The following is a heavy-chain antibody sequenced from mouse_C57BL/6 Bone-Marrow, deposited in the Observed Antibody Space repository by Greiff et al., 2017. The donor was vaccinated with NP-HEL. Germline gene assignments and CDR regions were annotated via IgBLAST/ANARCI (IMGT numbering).Heavy chain of an antibody. CDR1: GYAFTNYL. CDR3: ARKGDSNYDYYAMDY. J-gene: IGHJ4*01. D-gene: IGHD2-5*01. Sequence: QVQLQQSGAELVRPGTSVKVSCKASGYAFTNYLIEWVKQRPGQGLEWIGVINPGSGGTNYNEKFKGKATLTADKSSSTAYMQLSSLTSEDSAVYFCARKGDSNYDYYAMDYWGQGTSVTVSS. V-gene: IGHV1-54*01. CDR2: INPGSGGT.